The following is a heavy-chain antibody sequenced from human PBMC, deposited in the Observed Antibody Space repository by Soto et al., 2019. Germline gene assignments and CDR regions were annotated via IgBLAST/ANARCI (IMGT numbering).Heavy chain of an antibody. CDR1: GGSISSYY. CDR3: ARGDYYYDSSGYYWDPFDY. J-gene: IGHJ4*02. D-gene: IGHD3-22*01. CDR2: IYYSGST. Sequence: PSETLSLTCTVSGGSISSYYWSWIRQPPGKGLEWIGYIYYSGSTNYNPSLKSRVTISVDTSKNQFSLKLSSVTAADTAVYYCARGDYYYDSSGYYWDPFDYWGQGTLVTVSS. V-gene: IGHV4-59*01.